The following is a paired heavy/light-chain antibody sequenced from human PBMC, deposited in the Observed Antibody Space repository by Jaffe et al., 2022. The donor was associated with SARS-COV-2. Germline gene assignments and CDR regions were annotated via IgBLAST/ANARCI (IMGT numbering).Heavy chain of an antibody. D-gene: IGHD6-6*01. V-gene: IGHV3-15*01. J-gene: IGHJ4*02. CDR3: TTDSGSSSWNY. CDR1: GFTFNNVW. Sequence: EVQLVESGGGLVKPGGSLRLSCAASGFTFNNVWLSWVRQAPGKGLEWVGRIKGKTDGGTIDYAAPVKGRFTISRDDSKNTLYLQMNSLKTEDTAVYYCTTDSGSSSWNYWGQGTLVTVSS. CDR2: IKGKTDGGTI.
Light chain of an antibody. Sequence: QSALTQPASVSGSPGQSITISCTGTSNDVGGNYVSWYQQHPGKAPKLMIYEVTYRPSGVPDRFSGSKSGNTASLTISGLQAEDEADYYCSSYTSSSSLFGGGTKLTVL. V-gene: IGLV2-14*01. CDR2: EVT. J-gene: IGLJ2*01. CDR1: SNDVGGNY. CDR3: SSYTSSSSL.